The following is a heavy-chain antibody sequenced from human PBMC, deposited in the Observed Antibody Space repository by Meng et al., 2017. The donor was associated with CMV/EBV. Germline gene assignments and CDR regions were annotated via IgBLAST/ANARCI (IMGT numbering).Heavy chain of an antibody. CDR2: ISGSGGST. D-gene: IGHD2-2*01. V-gene: IGHV3-23*01. Sequence: GESLKISCAASGFTFSSYAMSWVRPAPGKGLEWVSAISGSGGSTYYADSVKGRFTISRDNSKTTLYLQMNSLRAEDTAVYYCLPRPAANAEYFQHWGQGTLVTVSS. J-gene: IGHJ1*01. CDR1: GFTFSSYA. CDR3: LPRPAANAEYFQH.